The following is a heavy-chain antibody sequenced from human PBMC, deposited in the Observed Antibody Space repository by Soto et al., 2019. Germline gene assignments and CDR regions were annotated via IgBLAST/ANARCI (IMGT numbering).Heavy chain of an antibody. Sequence: EVQLLESGGGLVQPGGSLRLSCAASGFTFSSYAMRWVRQAPGKGLEWVSAISGSGGRTYYADSVKGRFTISRHNSKNTLYVQMNSLRAEDTAVYYCAKDRDVYDRSGYDYWGQGTLVTVSS. CDR3: AKDRDVYDRSGYDY. D-gene: IGHD3-22*01. CDR1: GFTFSSYA. J-gene: IGHJ4*02. V-gene: IGHV3-23*01. CDR2: ISGSGGRT.